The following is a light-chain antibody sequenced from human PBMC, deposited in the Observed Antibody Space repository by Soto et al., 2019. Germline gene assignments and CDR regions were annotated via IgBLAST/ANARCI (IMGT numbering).Light chain of an antibody. Sequence: DIVMTQSPHALAVSLRERATINCNSSRSLLSGSNNFLAWYQQKPGQAPRLLISVASSRATGIPDRFSGSGSGTDFSLTISRLEPEDFAVYYCQQYSSSSRTFGQGTKV. CDR1: RSLLSGSNNF. CDR3: QQYSSSSRT. CDR2: VAS. V-gene: IGKV3-20*01. J-gene: IGKJ1*01.